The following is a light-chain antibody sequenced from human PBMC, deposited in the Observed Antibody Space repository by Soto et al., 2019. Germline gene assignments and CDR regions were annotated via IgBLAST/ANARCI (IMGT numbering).Light chain of an antibody. CDR3: SSYTTYSTLV. V-gene: IGLV2-14*01. CDR1: SSDVGGYNY. J-gene: IGLJ2*01. CDR2: EVS. Sequence: QSALTQPPSASGSPGQSVTISCTGTSSDVGGYNYVSRYQHHPDKAPKLIIYEVSNRPSGVSSRFSGSKSGNTASLTISGLRAEDEAVYYCSSYTTYSTLVFGGGTKLTVL.